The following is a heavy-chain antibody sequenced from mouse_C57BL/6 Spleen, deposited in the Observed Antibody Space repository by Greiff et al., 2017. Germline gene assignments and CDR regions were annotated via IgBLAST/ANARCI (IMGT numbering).Heavy chain of an antibody. CDR3: AREGYEDYHWVAY. Sequence: VQLQQSGAELARPGASVKLSCKASGYTFTSYGISWVKQRTGQGLEWIGEIYPRSGNTYYNEKFKGKATLTADKSSSTAYMELRSLTSEDSAVYFCAREGYEDYHWVAYWGQGTLVTVSA. CDR1: GYTFTSYG. CDR2: IYPRSGNT. J-gene: IGHJ3*01. D-gene: IGHD2-4*01. V-gene: IGHV1-81*01.